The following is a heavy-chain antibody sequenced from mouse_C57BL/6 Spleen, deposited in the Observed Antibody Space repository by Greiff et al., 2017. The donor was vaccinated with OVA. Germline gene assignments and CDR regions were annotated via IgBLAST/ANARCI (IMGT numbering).Heavy chain of an antibody. D-gene: IGHD1-1*01. CDR2: IDPSDSYT. J-gene: IGHJ3*01. CDR3: ARGEGYYGWFAY. V-gene: IGHV1-69*01. CDR1: GYTFTSYW. Sequence: QVQLKQSGAELVMPGASVKLSCKASGYTFTSYWMHWVKQRPGQGLEWIGEIDPSDSYTNYNQKFKGKSTLTVDKSSSTAYMQLSSLTSEDSAVYYCARGEGYYGWFAYWGQGTLVTVSA.